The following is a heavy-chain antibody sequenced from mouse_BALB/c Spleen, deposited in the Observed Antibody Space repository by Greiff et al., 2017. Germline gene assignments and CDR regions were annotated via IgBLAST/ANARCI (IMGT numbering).Heavy chain of an antibody. CDR3: ARTRGFYYGSSGYAMDY. J-gene: IGHJ4*01. CDR1: GYTFTSYW. CDR2: INPSTGYT. Sequence: QVHVKQSGAELAKPGASVKMSCKASGYTFTSYWMHWVKQRPGQGLEWIGYINPSTGYTEYNQKFKDKATLTADKSSSTAYMQLSSLTSEDSAVYYCARTRGFYYGSSGYAMDYWGQGTSVTVSS. D-gene: IGHD1-1*01. V-gene: IGHV1-7*01.